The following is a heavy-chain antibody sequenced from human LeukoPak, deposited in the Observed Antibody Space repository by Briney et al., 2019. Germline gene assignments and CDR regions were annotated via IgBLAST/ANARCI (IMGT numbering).Heavy chain of an antibody. CDR2: ISPSSSYK. V-gene: IGHV3-21*01. Sequence: GGSLRLSCAASGFTFDDYGMSWVRQAPGKGLEWVSSISPSSSYKYYADSVKGRFTISRDNAKNSLYLQMNNLRAEDTAVYYCARAPYCSGGSCPEAFDIWGQGTMVTVSS. D-gene: IGHD2-15*01. CDR3: ARAPYCSGGSCPEAFDI. J-gene: IGHJ3*02. CDR1: GFTFDDYG.